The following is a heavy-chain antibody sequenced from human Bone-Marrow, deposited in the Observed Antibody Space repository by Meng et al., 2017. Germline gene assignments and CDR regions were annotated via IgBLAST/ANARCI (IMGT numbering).Heavy chain of an antibody. CDR3: ARGGDGYNYDY. V-gene: IGHV3-33*01. Sequence: QVQLWDSGGGVVQPGSSLRVACAASGFTFSSYGMHWVRQAPGKGLEWVAVIWYDGSNKYYADSVKGRFTISRDNSKNTLYLQMNSLRAEDTAVYYCARGGDGYNYDYWGQGTLVTVSS. CDR2: IWYDGSNK. D-gene: IGHD5-24*01. J-gene: IGHJ4*02. CDR1: GFTFSSYG.